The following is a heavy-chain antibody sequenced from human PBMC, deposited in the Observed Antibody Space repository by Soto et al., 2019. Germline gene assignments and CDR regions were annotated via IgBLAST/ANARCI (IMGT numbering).Heavy chain of an antibody. CDR2: ISSSSSYI. CDR3: AREGWSFASPGAYCTNGVCSLYYYYGMDV. Sequence: GGSLRLSCAASGFTFSSYSMNWVRQAPEKGLEWVSSISSSSSYIYYADSVKGRFTISRDNAKNSLYLQMNSLRAEDTAVYYCAREGWSFASPGAYCTNGVCSLYYYYGMDVWGQGTTVTVSS. CDR1: GFTFSSYS. D-gene: IGHD2-8*01. V-gene: IGHV3-21*01. J-gene: IGHJ6*02.